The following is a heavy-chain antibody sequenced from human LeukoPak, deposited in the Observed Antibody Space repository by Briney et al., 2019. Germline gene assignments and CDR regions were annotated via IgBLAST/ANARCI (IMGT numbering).Heavy chain of an antibody. CDR3: AKDGGLHLYYYYNYMDI. Sequence: PGGSLRLSCAASGFTFNSYGMHWVRQAPGKGLEWVAFIRYDGSYEYYADSVKRRFTISRDNSKTTLYLQMNSLRSEDTAVYYCAKDGGLHLYYYYNYMDIWGKGTTVTVSS. J-gene: IGHJ6*03. CDR2: IRYDGSYE. CDR1: GFTFNSYG. D-gene: IGHD5-24*01. V-gene: IGHV3-30*02.